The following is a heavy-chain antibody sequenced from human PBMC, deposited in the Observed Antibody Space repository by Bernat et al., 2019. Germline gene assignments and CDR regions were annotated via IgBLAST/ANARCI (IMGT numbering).Heavy chain of an antibody. CDR1: GFTFSSYW. V-gene: IGHV3-7*04. D-gene: IGHD5-18*01. Sequence: EVQLVESGGGLVQPGGSLRLSCAASGFTFSSYWMSWVRQAPGKGLEWVANIKQDGSEKYYVDSVKGRFTISRDNAKNSLYLQMNSLRAEDTAVYYCARVGVQLGLKDAFDIWGQGTMVTVSS. J-gene: IGHJ3*02. CDR2: IKQDGSEK. CDR3: ARVGVQLGLKDAFDI.